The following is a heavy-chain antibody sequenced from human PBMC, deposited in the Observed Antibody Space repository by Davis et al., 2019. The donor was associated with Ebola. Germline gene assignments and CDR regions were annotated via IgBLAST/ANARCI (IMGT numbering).Heavy chain of an antibody. CDR3: ASSYNWKGWFDP. D-gene: IGHD1-1*01. Sequence: SETLSLTCTVSGGFISSYYWSWIRQPPGKGLEWIGYIYYSGSTNYNPSLKSRVTISVDTSKNQFSLKLSSVTAADTAVYYCASSYNWKGWFDPWGQGTLVTVSS. J-gene: IGHJ5*02. CDR1: GGFISSYY. V-gene: IGHV4-59*01. CDR2: IYYSGST.